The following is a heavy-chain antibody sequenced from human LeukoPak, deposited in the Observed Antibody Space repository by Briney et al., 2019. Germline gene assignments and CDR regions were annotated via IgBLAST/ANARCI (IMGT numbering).Heavy chain of an antibody. CDR3: AKDLGGYYGSGSPPYFDY. CDR1: GFTFSSYW. J-gene: IGHJ4*02. V-gene: IGHV3-7*03. Sequence: GGSLRLSCAASGFTFSSYWMSWVRQAPGKGLEWVANIKQDGSEKYYVDSVKGRFTISRDNAKNSLYLQMNSLRAEDTALYYCAKDLGGYYGSGSPPYFDYWGQGTLVTVSS. CDR2: IKQDGSEK. D-gene: IGHD3-10*01.